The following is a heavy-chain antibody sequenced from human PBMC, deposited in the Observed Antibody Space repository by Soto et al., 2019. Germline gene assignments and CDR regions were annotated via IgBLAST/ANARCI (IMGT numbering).Heavy chain of an antibody. CDR1: GGSFSPNN. D-gene: IGHD6-13*01. Sequence: QVQLQESGPGLVKPSETLSLTCTVSGGSFSPNNWGWIRQPPGRGLEWIGYVYYSGNTNYNPSLESRVTISVDTSRNRFSLNLTSATAADTAVYYCARKGAAASFAHYYMDVWGRGTAVTVSS. V-gene: IGHV4-59*01. CDR3: ARKGAAASFAHYYMDV. CDR2: VYYSGNT. J-gene: IGHJ6*03.